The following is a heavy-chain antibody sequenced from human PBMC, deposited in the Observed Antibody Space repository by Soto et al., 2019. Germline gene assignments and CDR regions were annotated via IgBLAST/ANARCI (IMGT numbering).Heavy chain of an antibody. D-gene: IGHD3-9*01. J-gene: IGHJ6*02. Sequence: SVKGSCKASGFTFTSSAVQWVRQARRQRLEWIGCIVVGSGNTNYAQKFQDRVTISRDMSTSTGYMEMSSLRSENTALYYCAADSPYPYYDILPGYSQYYYYSGMDVWGQGTTVTVSS. CDR1: GFTFTSSA. CDR2: IVVGSGNT. CDR3: AADSPYPYYDILPGYSQYYYYSGMDV. V-gene: IGHV1-58*01.